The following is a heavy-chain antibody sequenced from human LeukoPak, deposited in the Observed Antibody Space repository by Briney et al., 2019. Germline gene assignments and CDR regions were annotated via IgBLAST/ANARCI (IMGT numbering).Heavy chain of an antibody. D-gene: IGHD2-15*01. CDR3: AKAYDPKVVVVSIDH. J-gene: IGHJ4*02. CDR1: GFTFSSSW. CDR2: IREDGSEK. V-gene: IGHV3-7*01. Sequence: GGSLRLSCAASGFTFSSSWMTWVRQAPGKGLEWVASIREDGSEKTSVDSVKGRFTISRDNAKNSLYLQMDSLRAEDTAVYYCAKAYDPKVVVVSIDHWGQGTLVTVSS.